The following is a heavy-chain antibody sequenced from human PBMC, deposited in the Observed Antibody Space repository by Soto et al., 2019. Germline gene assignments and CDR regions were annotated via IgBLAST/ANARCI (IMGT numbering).Heavy chain of an antibody. J-gene: IGHJ4*02. CDR1: GFIFRDYL. CDR3: ARVATRLQSMEVLEY. D-gene: IGHD2-21*02. Sequence: QVQLVESGGGVVQPGTSLRLSCKASGFIFRDYLIHLVRQAPGKGLEWLAVLSFDGTAEYYADSTRGRFTISRDIPKSTTYLVINNVRREDTAMYYCARVATRLQSMEVLEYWGQGTLVTVPS. V-gene: IGHV3-30*03. CDR2: LSFDGTAE.